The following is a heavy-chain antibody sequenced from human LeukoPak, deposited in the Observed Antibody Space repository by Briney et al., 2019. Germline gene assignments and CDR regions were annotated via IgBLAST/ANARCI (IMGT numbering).Heavy chain of an antibody. CDR3: ANRGYDFWSGYSNDY. Sequence: PGGSLRLSCAAPGFTFSDYYMSWIRQAPGKGLEWVSAISGSGGSTYYADSVKGRFTISRDNSKNTLYLQMNSLRAEDTAVYYCANRGYDFWSGYSNDYWGQGTLVTVSS. CDR1: GFTFSDYY. J-gene: IGHJ4*02. CDR2: ISGSGGST. V-gene: IGHV3-23*01. D-gene: IGHD3-3*01.